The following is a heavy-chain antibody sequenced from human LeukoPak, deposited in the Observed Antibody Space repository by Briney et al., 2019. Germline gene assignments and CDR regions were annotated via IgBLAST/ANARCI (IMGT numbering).Heavy chain of an antibody. CDR1: GGSISSYY. CDR3: ARDSSGWSRMDV. D-gene: IGHD6-19*01. Sequence: SETLSLTCTVSGGSISSYYWSWIRQPPGKGPEWIGYIYYSGSTNYNPSLKSRVTISVDTSKNQFSLKLSSVTAADTAVYYCARDSSGWSRMDVWGQGTTVTVSS. V-gene: IGHV4-59*01. J-gene: IGHJ6*02. CDR2: IYYSGST.